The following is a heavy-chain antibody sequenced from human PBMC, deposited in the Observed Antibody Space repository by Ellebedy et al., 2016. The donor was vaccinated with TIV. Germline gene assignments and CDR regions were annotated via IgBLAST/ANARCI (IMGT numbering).Heavy chain of an antibody. CDR1: GFNFSIYS. CDR2: ISRNSTYI. J-gene: IGHJ4*02. Sequence: GESLKISCAVSGFNFSIYSMTWVRQAPGKGLEWVSSISRNSTYIYYADSVKGRFTISRDNAKNSLYLQMNSLRGDDTAVYYCARASPLEMNHFDYWGQGTLVTVSS. CDR3: ARASPLEMNHFDY. V-gene: IGHV3-21*01. D-gene: IGHD1-1*01.